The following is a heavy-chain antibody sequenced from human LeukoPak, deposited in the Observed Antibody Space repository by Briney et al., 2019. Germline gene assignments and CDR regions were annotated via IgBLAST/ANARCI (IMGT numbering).Heavy chain of an antibody. Sequence: GGSLRLSCAASGFAFSSYSMSWVRQAPGKGLEWVSYIGTSDSTIYYADSVKGRFTISRDNAKNSLYLQMNSLRAEDTAVYYCAELGITMIGGVWGKGTTVTISS. J-gene: IGHJ6*04. CDR2: IGTSDSTI. CDR1: GFAFSSYS. D-gene: IGHD3-10*02. V-gene: IGHV3-48*04. CDR3: AELGITMIGGV.